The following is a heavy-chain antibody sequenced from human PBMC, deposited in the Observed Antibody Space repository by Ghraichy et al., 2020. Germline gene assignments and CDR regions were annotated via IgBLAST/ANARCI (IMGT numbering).Heavy chain of an antibody. CDR2: ITSNGGSI. CDR1: GFRFDTYT. Sequence: GESLRLSCVASGFRFDTYTMNWVRQAPGKGPEYVSSITSNGGSIYYADSVKGRFTISRDNAKKSIYLQLSSLRPEDTAVYYCARDPYGYGYGGGYFDCWGQGALVTVSS. J-gene: IGHJ4*02. D-gene: IGHD5-18*01. V-gene: IGHV3-21*01. CDR3: ARDPYGYGYGGGYFDC.